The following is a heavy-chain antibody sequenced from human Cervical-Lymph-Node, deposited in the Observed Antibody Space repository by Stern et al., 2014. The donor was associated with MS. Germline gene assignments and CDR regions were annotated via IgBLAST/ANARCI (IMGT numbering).Heavy chain of an antibody. V-gene: IGHV3-23*04. Sequence: EVQLEESGGGLVQPGGSLRLSCAASGFTFSSYAMSWVRQAPGKGLEWVAAISGSGGSTYYADSVKGRFTISRDNSKNTLYLQMNSLRAEDTAVYYCAKDILEYDSSGPWGYWGQGTLVTVSS. D-gene: IGHD3-22*01. CDR2: ISGSGGST. J-gene: IGHJ4*02. CDR3: AKDILEYDSSGPWGY. CDR1: GFTFSSYA.